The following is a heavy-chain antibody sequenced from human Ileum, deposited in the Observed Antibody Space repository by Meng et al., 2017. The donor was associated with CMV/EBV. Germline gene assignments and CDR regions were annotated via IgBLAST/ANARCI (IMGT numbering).Heavy chain of an antibody. Sequence: VPWRESRLRLVKPSQIPSLPSTAPGDSISSGSYYWSWIRQPAGKRLEGMGRIYTSGSTSYNPSLKSRITISLDTSKNQFSLKLNSVTAADTAVYFCARDRENDYYFDLWGRGTLVTVSS. CDR2: IYTSGST. J-gene: IGHJ2*01. CDR1: GDSISSGSYY. CDR3: ARDRENDYYFDL. D-gene: IGHD4-11*01. V-gene: IGHV4-61*02.